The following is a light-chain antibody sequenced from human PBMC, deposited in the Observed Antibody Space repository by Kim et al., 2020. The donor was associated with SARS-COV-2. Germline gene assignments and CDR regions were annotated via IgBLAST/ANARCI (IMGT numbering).Light chain of an antibody. CDR3: QQYYSTPSYT. CDR1: QSVLYSSNNKNY. Sequence: DIVMTQSPDFLAASLGERATINCKSSQSVLYSSNNKNYLAWYQQKPGQPPKLLIYWASTRESGVPDRFSGSGSGTDFTLTISSLQAEDVAVYYCQQYYSTPSYTFGQGTNLEI. J-gene: IGKJ2*01. CDR2: WAS. V-gene: IGKV4-1*01.